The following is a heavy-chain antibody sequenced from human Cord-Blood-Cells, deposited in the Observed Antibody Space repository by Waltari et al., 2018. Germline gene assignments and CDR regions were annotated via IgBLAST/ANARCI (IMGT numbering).Heavy chain of an antibody. CDR3: ARDRVVSSGYYVDY. D-gene: IGHD3-22*01. J-gene: IGHJ4*02. CDR2: TYRSGSN. CDR1: GGSISSSNW. Sequence: QVQLQESGPGLVKPSGTLSLTCAVSGGSISSSNWWSWVRQPPGKGLEWMGETYRSGSNNNTPTLKGPVTISVDKSKNQFSLKLSSVTATDTAVYYCARDRVVSSGYYVDYWGQGTLVTVSS. V-gene: IGHV4-4*02.